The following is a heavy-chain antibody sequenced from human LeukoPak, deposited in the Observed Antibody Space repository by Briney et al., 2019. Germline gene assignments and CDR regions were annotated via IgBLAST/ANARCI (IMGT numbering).Heavy chain of an antibody. CDR2: ISSSSSYI. Sequence: GGSLRPSCAASGFTFSSYSMNWVRQAPGKGLEWVSSISSSSSYIYYADSVKGRFTISRDNAKNSLYLQMNSLRAEDTAVYYCARDPVLYSSAWSYFDYWGQGSLVTVSS. D-gene: IGHD6-19*01. V-gene: IGHV3-21*01. CDR3: ARDPVLYSSAWSYFDY. J-gene: IGHJ4*02. CDR1: GFTFSSYS.